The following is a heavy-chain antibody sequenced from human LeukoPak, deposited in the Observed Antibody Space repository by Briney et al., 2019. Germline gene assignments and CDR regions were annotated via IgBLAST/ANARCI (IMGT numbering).Heavy chain of an antibody. J-gene: IGHJ6*02. V-gene: IGHV4-59*01. CDR3: AKGGSTNFYYGDV. CDR2: IYDSGST. Sequence: SETLSLTCSVSGGSMTNLYWTWIRQPPGKGLEWIGDIYDSGSTRYNTSLESRVTISVDASKNQFSLKLSSVTAADTAVYYCAKGGSTNFYYGDVWGQGTTVTVSS. CDR1: GGSMTNLY. D-gene: IGHD2/OR15-2a*01.